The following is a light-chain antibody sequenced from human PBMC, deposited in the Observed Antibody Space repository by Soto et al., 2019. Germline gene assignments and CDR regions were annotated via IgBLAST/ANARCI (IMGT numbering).Light chain of an antibody. CDR1: SSDLGGYNY. V-gene: IGLV2-14*01. CDR2: EVS. Sequence: QSALTQPASVSGSPGQSITISCTGTSSDLGGYNYVSWYQQHPGKAPKVMIYEVSNRPSGVSNRFSGSKSGNTASLTISGLLAEDEADYYCSSYTRSTTLGVVFGAGTQLTVL. CDR3: SSYTRSTTLGVV. J-gene: IGLJ2*01.